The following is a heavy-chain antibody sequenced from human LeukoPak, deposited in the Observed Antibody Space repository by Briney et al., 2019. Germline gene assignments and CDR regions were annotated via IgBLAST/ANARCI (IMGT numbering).Heavy chain of an antibody. V-gene: IGHV3-30*18. J-gene: IGHJ4*02. D-gene: IGHD1-26*01. CDR2: ISYDGTNK. CDR3: AKRIVGAYAIDY. Sequence: GGSLRLSCAASGFTFSNYPMHWVRQAPGKGLEWVAVISYDGTNKFYVDSVKGRFTISRDNSKTLYLQMNSLRAEDTAIYYCAKRIVGAYAIDYWGQGTLVTVSS. CDR1: GFTFSNYP.